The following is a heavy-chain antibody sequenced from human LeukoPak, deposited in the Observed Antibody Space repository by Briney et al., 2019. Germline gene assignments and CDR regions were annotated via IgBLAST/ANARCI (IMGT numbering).Heavy chain of an antibody. CDR3: ARGKRSHYYDSRSYFDY. D-gene: IGHD3-22*01. CDR1: GGSFSGYY. Sequence: SETLSLTCAVYGGSFSGYYWSWIRQPPGKGLEWIGEINHSGSTNYNPSLKSRVTISVDTSKNQLSLKLSSVTAADTAVYYCARGKRSHYYDSRSYFDYWGQGTLVTVSS. CDR2: INHSGST. V-gene: IGHV4-34*01. J-gene: IGHJ4*02.